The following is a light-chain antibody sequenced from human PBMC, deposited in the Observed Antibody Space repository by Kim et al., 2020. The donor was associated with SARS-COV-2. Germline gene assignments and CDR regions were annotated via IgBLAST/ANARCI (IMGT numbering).Light chain of an antibody. CDR2: GAS. CDR1: QSVSSSY. Sequence: EIVLTQSPGTLSLSPGERATLSCRASQSVSSSYLAWYQQKPGQAPRLLIYGASSRATGIPDRFSGSGSGTDFTLTISRLGPEDFAVYYCQQYGSSPLYTFGQGTKLEI. CDR3: QQYGSSPLYT. V-gene: IGKV3-20*01. J-gene: IGKJ2*01.